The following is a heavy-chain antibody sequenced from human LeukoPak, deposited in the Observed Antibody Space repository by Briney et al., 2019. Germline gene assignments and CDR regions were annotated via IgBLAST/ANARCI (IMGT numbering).Heavy chain of an antibody. D-gene: IGHD2-8*01. CDR1: GGSISSYY. CDR2: INHSGST. CDR3: ARRAVGYCTNGVCPNWFDP. Sequence: SETLSLTCTVSGGSISSYYWSWIRQPPGKGLEWIGEINHSGSTNYNPSLKSRVTISVDTSKNQFSLKLSSVTAADTAVYYCARRAVGYCTNGVCPNWFDPWGQGTLVTVSS. J-gene: IGHJ5*02. V-gene: IGHV4-34*01.